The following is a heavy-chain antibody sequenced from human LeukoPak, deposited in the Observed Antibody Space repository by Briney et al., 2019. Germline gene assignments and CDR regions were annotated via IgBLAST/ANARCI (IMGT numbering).Heavy chain of an antibody. D-gene: IGHD3-10*01. CDR3: ARDYGFGDLPTSFDY. J-gene: IGHJ4*02. Sequence: ASVKVSCKASGYTFTSYGISWVRQAPGQGLEWRGWISAYSGHTKYAQKLQGRVTMTTDTSTSTAYMELRSLRSDDTAVYYCARDYGFGDLPTSFDYWGQGTLVTVSS. V-gene: IGHV1-18*01. CDR1: GYTFTSYG. CDR2: ISAYSGHT.